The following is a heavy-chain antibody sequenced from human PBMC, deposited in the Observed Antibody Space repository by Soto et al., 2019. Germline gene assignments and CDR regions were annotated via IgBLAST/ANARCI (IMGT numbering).Heavy chain of an antibody. V-gene: IGHV3-33*01. CDR1: GFTFSSYG. J-gene: IGHJ6*02. CDR3: ASPDHGMDV. CDR2: IWYDGSNK. Sequence: GGSLRLSCAASGFTFSSYGMHWVRQAPGKGLEWVAVIWYDGSNKYYAYSVKGRFTISRDNSKNTLYLQMNSLRAEDTAVYYCASPDHGMDVWGQGTTVTVSS.